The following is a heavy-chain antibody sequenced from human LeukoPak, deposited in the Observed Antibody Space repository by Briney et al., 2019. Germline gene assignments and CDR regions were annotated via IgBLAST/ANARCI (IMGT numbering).Heavy chain of an antibody. Sequence: ASVKVSYKASGYTFTSYDINWVRQATGQGLEWMGWMNPNSGNTGYAQKFQGRVTMTRNTSISTAYMELSSLRSEDTAVYYCAREFCSGTPLSIYYYYGMDVWGQGTTVTVSS. CDR3: AREFCSGTPLSIYYYYGMDV. V-gene: IGHV1-8*01. CDR2: MNPNSGNT. J-gene: IGHJ6*02. CDR1: GYTFTSYD. D-gene: IGHD3-3*01.